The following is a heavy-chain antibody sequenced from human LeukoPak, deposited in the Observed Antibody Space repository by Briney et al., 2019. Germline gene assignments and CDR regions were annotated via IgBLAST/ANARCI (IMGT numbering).Heavy chain of an antibody. CDR2: INPNSGGT. Sequence: ASVKVSCKASGYTFTGYYMHWVRQAPGQGLEWMGWINPNSGGTNYAQKFQGRVTTTRDTSISTAYMELSRLRSDDTAVYYCARAAFRAAAPVDYWGQGTLVTVSS. CDR1: GYTFTGYY. D-gene: IGHD6-13*01. J-gene: IGHJ4*02. CDR3: ARAAFRAAAPVDY. V-gene: IGHV1-2*02.